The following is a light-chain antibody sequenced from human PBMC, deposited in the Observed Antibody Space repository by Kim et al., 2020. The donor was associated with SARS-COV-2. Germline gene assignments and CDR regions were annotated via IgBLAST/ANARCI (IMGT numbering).Light chain of an antibody. CDR2: KNN. CDR3: AAWDDSLNERV. V-gene: IGLV1-44*01. Sequence: ELTQPPSESGTPGQRVTISCSGSSSNIGRYGANWYQQLPGTAPKLPIYKNNQRPSGVPDRFSGSRSGTSASLAISGLQSEDEADYYCAAWDDSLNERVFGGGTQLTVL. J-gene: IGLJ3*02. CDR1: SSNIGRYG.